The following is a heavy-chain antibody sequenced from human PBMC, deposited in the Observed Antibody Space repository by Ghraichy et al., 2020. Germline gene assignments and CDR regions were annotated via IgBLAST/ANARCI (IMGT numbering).Heavy chain of an antibody. CDR2: IIPIFGTA. J-gene: IGHJ6*02. CDR3: ARGFLNQLPSPYYYYYGMDV. D-gene: IGHD2-2*01. CDR1: GGTFSSYA. Sequence: SVKVSCKASGGTFSSYAISWVRQAPGQGLEWMGGIIPIFGTANYAQKFQGRVTITADESTSTAYMELSSLRSEDTAVYYCARGFLNQLPSPYYYYYGMDVWGQGTTVTVSS. V-gene: IGHV1-69*13.